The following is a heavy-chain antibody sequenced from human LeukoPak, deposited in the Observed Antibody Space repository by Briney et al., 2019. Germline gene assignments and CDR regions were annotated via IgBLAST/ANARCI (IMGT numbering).Heavy chain of an antibody. D-gene: IGHD6-13*01. CDR2: ISSSSSYI. V-gene: IGHV3-21*01. Sequence: PGGSLRLSCAASGFTFSSYSMNWVRQAPGKGLEWVSSISSSSSYIYYADSVKGRFTISRDNAKNSLYLQMNSLRAEDTAVYYCARESGWPASSSWYRGVDSPDVGLDYWGQGTLVTVSS. CDR3: ARESGWPASSSWYRGVDSPDVGLDY. CDR1: GFTFSSYS. J-gene: IGHJ4*02.